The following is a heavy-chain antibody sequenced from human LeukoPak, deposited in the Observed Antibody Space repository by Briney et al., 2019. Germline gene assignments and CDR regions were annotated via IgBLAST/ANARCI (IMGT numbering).Heavy chain of an antibody. V-gene: IGHV4-31*03. CDR1: GGSIRSGGYY. J-gene: IGHJ4*01. CDR3: ARGSDYTWGG. D-gene: IGHD3-10*01. CDR2: IYYSGST. Sequence: PSETLSLTCTVSGGSIRSGGYYWSWIRQHPGKGLEWIGYIYYSGSTYYNPSLKSRVTISVDTSKNQFSLKLSSVTVADTAVYFRARGSDYTWGGWGQGTLVTVSS.